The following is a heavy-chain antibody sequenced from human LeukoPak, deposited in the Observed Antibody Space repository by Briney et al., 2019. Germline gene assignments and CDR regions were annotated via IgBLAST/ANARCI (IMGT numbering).Heavy chain of an antibody. CDR2: IYYSGST. Sequence: SETLSLTCTVSGGSISTYYWSWIRQPPGKGLEWIGYIYYSGSTNYNPSLKSRVTISVDTSKNQFSLYLSSVTAADTAVYYCARDGGKYCSSTSCRNAFDIWGLGTMVTVSA. J-gene: IGHJ3*02. V-gene: IGHV4-59*01. CDR1: GGSISTYY. CDR3: ARDGGKYCSSTSCRNAFDI. D-gene: IGHD2-2*01.